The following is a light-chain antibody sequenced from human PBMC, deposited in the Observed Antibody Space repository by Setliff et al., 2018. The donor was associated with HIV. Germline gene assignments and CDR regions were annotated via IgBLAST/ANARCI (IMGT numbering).Light chain of an antibody. CDR1: SGSIAINY. Sequence: NFMLTQPHSVSESPGKTVTIYCTCSSGSIAINYVQWYQQRPGSSPTTVIYDDNQRPSGVPVRFSGSIDSSSNSASRTISGLKTEDEADYYCQSYDSIDPSWVFGGGTKVTVL. CDR2: DDN. CDR3: QSYDSIDPSWV. J-gene: IGLJ3*02. V-gene: IGLV6-57*01.